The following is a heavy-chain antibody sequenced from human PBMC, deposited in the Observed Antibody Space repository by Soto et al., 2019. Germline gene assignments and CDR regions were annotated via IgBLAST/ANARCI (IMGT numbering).Heavy chain of an antibody. CDR3: AKDINLEWLFPFDY. CDR1: GFTFDDYA. D-gene: IGHD3-3*01. Sequence: GGSLRLSCAASGFTFDDYAMHWVRQAPGKGLEWVSGISWNSGSIGYADSVKGRFTISSDNAKNSLYLQMNSLRAEDTALYYCAKDINLEWLFPFDYWGQGTLVTVSS. CDR2: ISWNSGSI. V-gene: IGHV3-9*01. J-gene: IGHJ4*02.